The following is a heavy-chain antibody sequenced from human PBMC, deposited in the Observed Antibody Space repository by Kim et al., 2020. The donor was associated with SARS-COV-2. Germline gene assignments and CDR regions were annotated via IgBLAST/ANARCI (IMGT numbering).Heavy chain of an antibody. J-gene: IGHJ4*02. Sequence: NPSLKSRVTISGDTAKNPFSLKLSSVSAADTAVYYCARETSGTSQGVDYWGQGTLVTVSS. V-gene: IGHV4-59*01. D-gene: IGHD2-2*01. CDR3: ARETSGTSQGVDY.